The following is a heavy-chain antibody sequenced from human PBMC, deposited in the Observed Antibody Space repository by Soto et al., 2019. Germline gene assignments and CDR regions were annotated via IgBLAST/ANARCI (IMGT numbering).Heavy chain of an antibody. CDR1: GGSISSSSYY. V-gene: IGHV4-39*01. Sequence: TLSLTCTVSGGSISSSSYYWGWIRQPPGKGLEWIGSIYYSGSTYYNPSLKSRVTISVDTSKNQFSLKLSPVTAADTAVYYCAILPYDFWSGYYPYYYYMDVWGKGTTVTVSS. CDR2: IYYSGST. J-gene: IGHJ6*03. D-gene: IGHD3-3*01. CDR3: AILPYDFWSGYYPYYYYMDV.